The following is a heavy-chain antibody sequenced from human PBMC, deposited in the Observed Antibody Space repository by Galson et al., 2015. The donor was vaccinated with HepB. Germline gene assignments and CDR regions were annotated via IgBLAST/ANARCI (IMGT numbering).Heavy chain of an antibody. CDR3: TRVADADYGDHSYFDY. CDR1: GFTFSDYY. J-gene: IGHJ4*02. D-gene: IGHD4-17*01. V-gene: IGHV3-11*06. CDR2: ISSSAVYT. Sequence: SLRLSCAASGFTFSDYYMGWIRQAPGKGLEWISYISSSAVYTNYADSVKGRFTISRDNTRNSLFLQINSLRAEDTAVYYCTRVADADYGDHSYFDYWGQGTLVTVSS.